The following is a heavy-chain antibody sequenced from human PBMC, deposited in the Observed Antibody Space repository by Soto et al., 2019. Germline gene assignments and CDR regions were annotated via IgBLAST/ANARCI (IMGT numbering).Heavy chain of an antibody. D-gene: IGHD3-3*01. CDR3: AGFWQTYYYYGMDV. CDR2: IYYSGST. Sequence: PSETLSLTCTVSGGSISSGGYYWSWIRQHPGKGLEWIGYIYYSGSTYYNPSLKSRVTISVDTSRNQFPLKLSSVTAADTAVYYCAGFWQTYYYYGMDVWGQGTKVTVSS. J-gene: IGHJ6*02. CDR1: GGSISSGGYY. V-gene: IGHV4-31*03.